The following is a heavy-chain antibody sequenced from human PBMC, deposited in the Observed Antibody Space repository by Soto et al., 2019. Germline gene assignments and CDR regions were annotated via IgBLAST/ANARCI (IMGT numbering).Heavy chain of an antibody. J-gene: IGHJ5*02. Sequence: GTTSETLSLTCTVSGGSISSGDYYWSWIRQPPGKGLEWIGYIYYSGSTYYNPSLKSRVTISVDTSKNQFSLKLSSVTAADTAVYYCARDRGSGSFGWFDPWGQGTLVTVSS. D-gene: IGHD3-10*01. CDR2: IYYSGST. CDR3: ARDRGSGSFGWFDP. CDR1: GGSISSGDYY. V-gene: IGHV4-30-4*01.